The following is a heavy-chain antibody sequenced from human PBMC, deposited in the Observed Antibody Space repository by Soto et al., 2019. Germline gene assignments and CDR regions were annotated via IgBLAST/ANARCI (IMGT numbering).Heavy chain of an antibody. J-gene: IGHJ4*02. CDR2: IYPGDSDT. D-gene: IGHD3-9*01. CDR3: ARRNFGWSFDF. CDR1: GYSFTTYW. Sequence: GESLKISCKGSGYSFTTYWIGWVRQMPGRGLVWMGIIYPGDSDTRYSPSFQGQVTISADNSISTAYLQWSSLRASDTAMYYCARRNFGWSFDFWGPGTLVTVSS. V-gene: IGHV5-51*01.